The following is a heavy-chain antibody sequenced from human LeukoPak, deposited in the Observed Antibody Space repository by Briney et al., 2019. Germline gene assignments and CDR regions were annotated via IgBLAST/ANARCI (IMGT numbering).Heavy chain of an antibody. Sequence: GGSLRLSCAASGFTFSSYEMNWVRQAPGKGLEWVSYISISGSTIYYADSVKGRFTISRDNAKNSLYLQMNSLRAEDTAVYYCARVSAAGTGSFDYWGQGTLVTVSS. V-gene: IGHV3-48*03. CDR1: GFTFSSYE. CDR3: ARVSAAGTGSFDY. J-gene: IGHJ4*02. CDR2: ISISGSTI. D-gene: IGHD6-13*01.